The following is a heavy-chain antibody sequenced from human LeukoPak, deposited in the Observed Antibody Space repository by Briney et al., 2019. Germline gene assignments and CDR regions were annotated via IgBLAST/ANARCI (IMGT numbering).Heavy chain of an antibody. CDR2: INPNSGGT. Sequence: ASVKVSCKTSGGTFSNFAIVWVRQAPGQGLEWMGWINPNSGGTNYAQKFQGRVTMTRDTSISTAYMELSRLRSDDTAVYYCARGLEQLVRGGYWGQGTLVTVSS. CDR1: GGTFSNFA. CDR3: ARGLEQLVRGGY. J-gene: IGHJ4*02. V-gene: IGHV1-2*02. D-gene: IGHD6-13*01.